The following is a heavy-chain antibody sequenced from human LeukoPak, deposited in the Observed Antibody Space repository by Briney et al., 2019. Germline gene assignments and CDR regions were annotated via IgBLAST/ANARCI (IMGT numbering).Heavy chain of an antibody. CDR2: IYYSGST. CDR3: ARLVGDIVVVPAAIGPYYFDY. CDR1: GGSISSSSYY. J-gene: IGHJ4*02. D-gene: IGHD2-2*01. Sequence: SETLSLTCTVSGGSISSSSYYWGWIRQPPGKGLEWIGSIYYSGSTYYNPSLKSRVTISVDTSKNRFSLKLSSVTAADTAVYYCARLVGDIVVVPAAIGPYYFDYWGQGTLVTVSS. V-gene: IGHV4-39*01.